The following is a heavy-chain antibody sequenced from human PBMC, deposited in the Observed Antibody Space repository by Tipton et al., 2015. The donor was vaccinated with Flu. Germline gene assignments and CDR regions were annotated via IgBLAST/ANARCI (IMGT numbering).Heavy chain of an antibody. CDR3: AKSRSVAGFFDI. D-gene: IGHD6-19*01. CDR1: GFTFRNYA. V-gene: IGHV3-23*01. CDR2: ISSHSGTT. J-gene: IGHJ3*02. Sequence: GSLRLSCAASGFTFRNYAMTWVRQPPGKGLEWVAVISSHSGTTHHADSVKGRFTISRDDSKNTLSLQMDSLRVEDTAMYFCAKSRSVAGFFDIWGQGTMVTVSS.